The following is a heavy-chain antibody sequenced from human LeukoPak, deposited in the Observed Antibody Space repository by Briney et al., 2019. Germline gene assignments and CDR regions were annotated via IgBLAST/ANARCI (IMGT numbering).Heavy chain of an antibody. J-gene: IGHJ5*02. D-gene: IGHD6-25*01. Sequence: SQTLSLTCAVSGGSISSGGYSWSWIRQPPGKGLEWIGYIYHSGSTYYNPSLKSRVTISVDRSKNQFSLKLSSVTAADTAVYCCARDEPSGWFDPWGQGTLVTVSS. V-gene: IGHV4-30-2*01. CDR2: IYHSGST. CDR3: ARDEPSGWFDP. CDR1: GGSISSGGYS.